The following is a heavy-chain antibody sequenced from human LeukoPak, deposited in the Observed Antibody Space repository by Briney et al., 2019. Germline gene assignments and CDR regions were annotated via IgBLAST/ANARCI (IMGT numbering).Heavy chain of an antibody. V-gene: IGHV1-8*01. D-gene: IGHD3-10*01. CDR2: MNPNSGNT. CDR1: GYTFTSYD. CDR3: ARRERDYYGSGSYRLGAY. Sequence: ASVKVSCKASGYTFTSYDINWVRQATGQGLEWMGWMNPNSGNTGYAQKFQGRVTMTRNTSISTAYMELSRLRSDDTAVYYCARRERDYYGSGSYRLGAYWGQGTLVTVSS. J-gene: IGHJ4*02.